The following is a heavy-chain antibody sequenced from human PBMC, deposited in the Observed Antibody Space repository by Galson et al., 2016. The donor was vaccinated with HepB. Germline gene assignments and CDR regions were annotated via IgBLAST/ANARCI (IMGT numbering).Heavy chain of an antibody. Sequence: CAISGDSVSSDSATWNWIRQSPSRGLEWLGGTYYRSKWHNDYALSVKSRISINADTSKNQISLQLNSVSPEDTAVYYCARDHFWGSGSDWFDPWGQGALVTVSS. D-gene: IGHD3-10*01. CDR1: GDSVSSDSAT. V-gene: IGHV6-1*01. CDR2: TYYRSKWHN. CDR3: ARDHFWGSGSDWFDP. J-gene: IGHJ5*02.